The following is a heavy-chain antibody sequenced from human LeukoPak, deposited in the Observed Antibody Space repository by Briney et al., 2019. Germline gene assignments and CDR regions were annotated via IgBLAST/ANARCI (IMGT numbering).Heavy chain of an antibody. V-gene: IGHV4-39*01. Sequence: LSETLSLTCTVSGGSITTSGHYWGWIRQPPGKGLEWIGSIDYRERTTYNPSLKSRVTISADTSRNQFSLKLSSVTATDTAVYYCASGRPPLADLSIAAAGTLDYWGQGTLVTVSS. J-gene: IGHJ4*02. D-gene: IGHD6-13*01. CDR1: GGSITTSGHY. CDR3: ASGRPPLADLSIAAAGTLDY. CDR2: IDYRERT.